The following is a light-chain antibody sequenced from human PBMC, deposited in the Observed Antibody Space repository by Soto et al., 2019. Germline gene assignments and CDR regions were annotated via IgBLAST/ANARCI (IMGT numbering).Light chain of an antibody. Sequence: EIVMTQSPATLSVSPGERATLSCRASQSVSSNLAWYQQKPGQAPRLLIYGASTRATGIPARFSGSGSGTEFNLTISSLQSEDFAVYYCQPYNNWPRTVGQGTKVEIK. CDR3: QPYNNWPRT. CDR2: GAS. CDR1: QSVSSN. J-gene: IGKJ1*01. V-gene: IGKV3-15*01.